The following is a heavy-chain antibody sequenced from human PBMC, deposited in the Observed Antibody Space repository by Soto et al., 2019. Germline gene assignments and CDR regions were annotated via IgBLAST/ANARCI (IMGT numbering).Heavy chain of an antibody. D-gene: IGHD3-16*01. CDR3: ARERGTVGDVDY. Sequence: QVQLQESGPGLVKPSETLSLTCTVSGGSISSYYWSWIRQPPGKGLEWIGYIYYSGSTNYNPSLTRRGPLSVDTSKNHVSLKLSSVTAADTAVYYCARERGTVGDVDYWGQGTLVTVSS. V-gene: IGHV4-59*01. CDR1: GGSISSYY. CDR2: IYYSGST. J-gene: IGHJ4*02.